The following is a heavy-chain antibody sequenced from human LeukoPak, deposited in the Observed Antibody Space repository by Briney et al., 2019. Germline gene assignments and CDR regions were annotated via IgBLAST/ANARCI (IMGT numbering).Heavy chain of an antibody. CDR1: GGSISSYY. Sequence: SETLSPTCTVSGGSISSYYWSWIRQPPGKGLEWIGYIYYSGSTNYNPSLKSRVTISVDTSKNQFSLKLSSVTAADTAVYYCARGYCSGGSCSNFDYWGQGTLVTVSS. CDR2: IYYSGST. CDR3: ARGYCSGGSCSNFDY. V-gene: IGHV4-59*08. D-gene: IGHD2-15*01. J-gene: IGHJ4*02.